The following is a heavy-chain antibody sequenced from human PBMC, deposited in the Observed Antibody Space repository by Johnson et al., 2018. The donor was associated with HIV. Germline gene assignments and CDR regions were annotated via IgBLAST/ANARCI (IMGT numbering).Heavy chain of an antibody. CDR1: GFTFSDYA. Sequence: QVQLVESGGGVVQPGRSLRLSCAASGFTFSDYAMHWVRQAPGKGLEWVAVISYDGSNKYYSGSVKGRFTISRDNSKNTLYLQMNSLRAEDTAVYYCAKDRRQSSWELLDDAFDIWGQGTMVTVSS. D-gene: IGHD1-26*01. CDR3: AKDRRQSSWELLDDAFDI. J-gene: IGHJ3*02. CDR2: ISYDGSNK. V-gene: IGHV3-30*04.